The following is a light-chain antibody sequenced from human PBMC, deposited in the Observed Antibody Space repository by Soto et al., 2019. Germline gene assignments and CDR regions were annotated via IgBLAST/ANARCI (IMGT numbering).Light chain of an antibody. V-gene: IGKV3-15*01. Sequence: EFVLTQSPGTMSLSPGERATLSCRASQSLSNSELAWYQQKPGQAPRLLIYGASTRATGIPARFSGSGSGTEFTLTITSLLSEDIAVYFCQQYNNWPTFGQGTKVDIK. CDR3: QQYNNWPT. J-gene: IGKJ1*01. CDR2: GAS. CDR1: QSLSNS.